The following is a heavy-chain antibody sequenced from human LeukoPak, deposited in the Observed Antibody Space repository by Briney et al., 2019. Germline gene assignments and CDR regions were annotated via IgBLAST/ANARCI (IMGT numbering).Heavy chain of an antibody. D-gene: IGHD3-3*01. Sequence: GGFLRLSCAASGFTFSSYAMSWVRQAPGKGLERVSAISGSGGSTYYADSVKGRFTISRDNSKNTLYLQMNSLRAEDTAVYYCAKDGSITIFGVVHYYYYMDVWGKGTTLTVSS. CDR2: ISGSGGST. V-gene: IGHV3-23*01. CDR1: GFTFSSYA. J-gene: IGHJ6*03. CDR3: AKDGSITIFGVVHYYYYMDV.